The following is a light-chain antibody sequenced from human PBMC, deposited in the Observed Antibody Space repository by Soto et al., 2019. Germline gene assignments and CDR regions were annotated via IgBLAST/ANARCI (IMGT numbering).Light chain of an antibody. Sequence: DIVMIQSPLSQPVTPGEPASISCRSSQSLLHSNGYNYLDWYLQKPGQSPQLLIYLGSNRASGVPDRFSGSGSGTDFTLKISRVEAEDVGVYYCMQALQSPPTFGQGTKVEIK. CDR3: MQALQSPPT. J-gene: IGKJ1*01. CDR2: LGS. V-gene: IGKV2-28*01. CDR1: QSLLHSNGYNY.